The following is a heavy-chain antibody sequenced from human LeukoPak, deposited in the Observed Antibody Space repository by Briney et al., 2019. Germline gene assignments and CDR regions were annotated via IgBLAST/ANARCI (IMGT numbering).Heavy chain of an antibody. V-gene: IGHV3-21*01. D-gene: IGHD2-2*01. J-gene: IGHJ4*02. CDR2: ISPSSSYI. CDR1: GFSFSGYN. Sequence: GGSLLLSCAASGFSFSGYNINWVRQAPGEGLEWVSSISPSSSYIYYADSVKGRFTISRDNAKNSVYLQMNSLRAEDTAVYYCARGRGCSSMSCYPDYWGQGTLVTVSS. CDR3: ARGRGCSSMSCYPDY.